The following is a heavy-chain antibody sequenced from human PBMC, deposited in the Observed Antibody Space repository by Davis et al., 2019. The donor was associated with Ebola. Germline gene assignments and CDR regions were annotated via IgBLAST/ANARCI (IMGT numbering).Heavy chain of an antibody. CDR1: GFTFSSYA. Sequence: PGGSLRLSCAASGFTFSSYAIHWVRQAPGKGLDWVAVIAYDGSTQYYADSVRGRFTISRDNSKNTLYLQMNSLRDEDTAVYYCAKDGGDSGIRFDSWGQGTLVTVSS. D-gene: IGHD3-10*01. V-gene: IGHV3-30*14. CDR2: IAYDGSTQ. CDR3: AKDGGDSGIRFDS. J-gene: IGHJ4*02.